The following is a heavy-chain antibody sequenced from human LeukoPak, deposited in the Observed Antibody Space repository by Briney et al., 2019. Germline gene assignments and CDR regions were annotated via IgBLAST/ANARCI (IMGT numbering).Heavy chain of an antibody. CDR3: ARRTSDYGGNYYYFDY. J-gene: IGHJ4*02. Sequence: ALVKVSCKASGYTFTSYGISWVRQAPGQGLEWMGWISAYNGNTNYAQKLQGRVTMTTDTSTSTAYMELRSLRSDDTAVYYCARRTSDYGGNYYYFDYWGQGTLVTVSS. V-gene: IGHV1-18*01. CDR1: GYTFTSYG. D-gene: IGHD4-23*01. CDR2: ISAYNGNT.